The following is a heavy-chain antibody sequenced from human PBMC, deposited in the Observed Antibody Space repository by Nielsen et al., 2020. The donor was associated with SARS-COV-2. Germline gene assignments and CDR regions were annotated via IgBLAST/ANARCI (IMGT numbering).Heavy chain of an antibody. D-gene: IGHD3-3*01. J-gene: IGHJ4*02. CDR2: ISGSGGST. Sequence: GESLKISCAASGFTFSSYAMSWVRQAPGKGLEWVSAISGSGGSTYYADSVKGRFTISRDNSKNTLYLRMNSLRAEDTAVYYCARVSQVIYDFWSAYGGFDYWGQGTLVTVSS. V-gene: IGHV3-23*01. CDR3: ARVSQVIYDFWSAYGGFDY. CDR1: GFTFSSYA.